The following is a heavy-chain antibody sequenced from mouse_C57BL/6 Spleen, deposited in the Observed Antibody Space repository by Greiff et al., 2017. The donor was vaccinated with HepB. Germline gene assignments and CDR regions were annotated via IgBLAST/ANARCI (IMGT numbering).Heavy chain of an antibody. D-gene: IGHD2-12*01. CDR3: ARSIYYRAMDY. CDR2: INPNNGGT. CDR1: GYTFTDYY. V-gene: IGHV1-26*01. J-gene: IGHJ4*01. Sequence: VQLQQSGPELVKPGASVKISCKASGYTFTDYYMNWVKQSHGKSLEWIGDINPNNGGTSYNQKFKGKATLTVDKSSSTAYMELRSLTSEDSAVYYCARSIYYRAMDYWGQGTSVTVSS.